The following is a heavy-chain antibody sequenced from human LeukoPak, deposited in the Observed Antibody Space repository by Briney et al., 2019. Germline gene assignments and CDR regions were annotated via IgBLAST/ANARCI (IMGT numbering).Heavy chain of an antibody. CDR2: IRSKAFGGTP. CDR3: TRNTVTVHFDY. V-gene: IGHV3-49*03. CDR1: GFTFDDYA. Sequence: GGSLRLSCSASGFTFDDYAVSWFRQAPGKGLEWVGFIRSKAFGGTPEYAASGRGRFTISRDDSKSIAYLQMNSLKTEDTAVYYCTRNTVTVHFDYWSQGTLVTVSS. D-gene: IGHD4-17*01. J-gene: IGHJ4*02.